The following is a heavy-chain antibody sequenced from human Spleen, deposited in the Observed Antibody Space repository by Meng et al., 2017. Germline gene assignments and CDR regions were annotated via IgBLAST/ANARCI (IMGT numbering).Heavy chain of an antibody. CDR1: GYTGASYA. CDR3: ARSPRLGEVGPPGY. CDR2: VSGYNGDT. V-gene: IGHV1-18*01. D-gene: IGHD3-16*01. Sequence: QVLRVPSEAGVRNRGASVKVSCMSVGYTGASYAIAWFRQAPGQGLELLGWVSGYNGDTYYAHNFQDRVTMTTDTSTNIASLEVRSLISDDTAVYYCARSPRLGEVGPPGYWGQGTLVTVSS. J-gene: IGHJ4*02.